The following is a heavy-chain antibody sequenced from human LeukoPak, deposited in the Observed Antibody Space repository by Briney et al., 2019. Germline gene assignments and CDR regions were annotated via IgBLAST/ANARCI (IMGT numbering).Heavy chain of an antibody. CDR3: ARTAKSAAGYYIDY. D-gene: IGHD6-13*01. J-gene: IGHJ4*02. Sequence: PGGSLRLSCAASGFTFSSYTMNWVRQAPGKGLEWVSSISGSSRHKYYADSVKGRFTISRDNAKNSLYLQMNSLRAEDTAVYYCARTAKSAAGYYIDYWGQGTLVTVSS. CDR2: ISGSSRHK. CDR1: GFTFSSYT. V-gene: IGHV3-21*01.